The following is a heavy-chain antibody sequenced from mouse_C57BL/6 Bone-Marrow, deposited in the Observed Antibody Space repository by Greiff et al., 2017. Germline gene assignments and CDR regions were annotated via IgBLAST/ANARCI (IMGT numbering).Heavy chain of an antibody. V-gene: IGHV1-58*01. CDR3: SITSVCEFDY. J-gene: IGHJ2*01. D-gene: IGHD1-1*01. CDR1: GYTFTSYG. CDR2: IYIGNGYT. Sequence: EVQLVQSGAELVRPGSSVKMSCKTSGYTFTSYGINWVKQRPGQGLEWIGYIYIGNGYTEYNEKFKGKATLTSDPSSSTAYMQLSSLTSEDSAISFWSITSVCEFDYWGQGTTLTGSS.